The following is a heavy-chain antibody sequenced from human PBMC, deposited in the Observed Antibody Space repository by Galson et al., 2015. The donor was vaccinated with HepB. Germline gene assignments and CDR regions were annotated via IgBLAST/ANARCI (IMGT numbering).Heavy chain of an antibody. CDR3: ARDGASGYSYFPDY. J-gene: IGHJ4*02. Sequence: SVKVSCKASGGTFSSYTISWVRQAPGQGLEWMGRIIPILGIANYAQKFQGRVTITADKSTSTAYMELSSLRSEDTAVYYCARDGASGYSYFPDYWGQGTLVTVSS. V-gene: IGHV1-69*04. CDR1: GGTFSSYT. D-gene: IGHD5-18*01. CDR2: IIPILGIA.